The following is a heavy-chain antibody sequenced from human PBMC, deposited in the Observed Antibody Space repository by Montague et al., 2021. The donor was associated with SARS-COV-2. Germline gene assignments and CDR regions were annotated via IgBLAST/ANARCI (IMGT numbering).Heavy chain of an antibody. CDR1: GDSVSSNSAA. CDR3: ARGSQVGSWPPTDSGMDV. V-gene: IGHV6-1*01. J-gene: IGHJ6*02. CDR2: TYYRSKWHN. D-gene: IGHD6-13*01. Sequence: CAISGDSVSSNSAAWKWIRQSPSRGLEWLGRTYYRSKWHNDHAESVKSRITINPDTSKNQISLQLNSVTPEDTAVYYCARGSQVGSWPPTDSGMDVWGQGTKVTVSS.